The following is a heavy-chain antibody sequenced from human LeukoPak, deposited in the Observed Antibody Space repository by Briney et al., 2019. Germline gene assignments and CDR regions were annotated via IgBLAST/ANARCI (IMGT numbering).Heavy chain of an antibody. V-gene: IGHV3-30*18. Sequence: PGGSLRLSCAASGFTFSTYGMHWVRQAPGKGLEWVAVISSDGSTKYYADSLKGRFTISRDNSKNTLYLQLNSLRAEDTAVYYCAKVGSGSYFLYHFEYWGQGTLVTVSS. J-gene: IGHJ4*02. CDR3: AKVGSGSYFLYHFEY. CDR2: ISSDGSTK. D-gene: IGHD1-26*01. CDR1: GFTFSTYG.